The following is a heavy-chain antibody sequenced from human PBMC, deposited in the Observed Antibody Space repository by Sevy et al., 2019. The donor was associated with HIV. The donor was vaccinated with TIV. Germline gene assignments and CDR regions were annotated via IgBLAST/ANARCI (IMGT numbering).Heavy chain of an antibody. D-gene: IGHD2-15*01. J-gene: IGHJ3*02. V-gene: IGHV3-21*01. Sequence: GGSLRLSCAASGFTFSSYSMNWVRQAPGKGLEWVSSISGISNYIYYADSVKGRFTISRDNAKNSLFLQMNSLRVEDTAVYYCARSADRTYHDAFDIWGQGTMVTVSS. CDR2: ISGISNYI. CDR3: ARSADRTYHDAFDI. CDR1: GFTFSSYS.